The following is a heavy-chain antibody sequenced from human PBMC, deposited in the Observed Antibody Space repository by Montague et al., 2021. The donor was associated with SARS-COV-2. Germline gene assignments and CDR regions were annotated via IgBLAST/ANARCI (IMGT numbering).Heavy chain of an antibody. D-gene: IGHD6-13*01. CDR3: ARPQQQLACDY. V-gene: IGHV4-39*01. CDR1: GGSLSSSSYY. Sequence: SETLSLTCTVSGGSLSSSSYYWGWIRQPPGKGLEWVGSFFYSGSTYYNPSLKSRVTISVDTSKNQFSLKLSSVTAADTAVYYFARPQQQLACDYWGQGTLVTVSS. J-gene: IGHJ4*02. CDR2: FFYSGST.